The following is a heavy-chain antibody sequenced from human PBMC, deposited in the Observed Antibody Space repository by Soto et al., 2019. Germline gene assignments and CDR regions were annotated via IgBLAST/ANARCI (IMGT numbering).Heavy chain of an antibody. CDR2: ISYDGGIK. CDR1: GFTFSSYG. Sequence: GGSLRLSCAASGFTFSSYGMHWVRQAPGKGLEWVAVISYDGGIKYYEDSVKGRFTISRDNSKNTLYLQMNSLRAADTAIYYCAKEPCSGGGCYPRNWFDPWGRGTLVTVSS. J-gene: IGHJ5*02. CDR3: AKEPCSGGGCYPRNWFDP. D-gene: IGHD2-15*01. V-gene: IGHV3-30*18.